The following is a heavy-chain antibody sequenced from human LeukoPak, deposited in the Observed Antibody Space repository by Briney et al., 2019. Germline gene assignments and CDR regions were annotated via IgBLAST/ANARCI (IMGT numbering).Heavy chain of an antibody. CDR2: MNPNSGNT. CDR1: GYTFTSYD. CDR3: ARAPLSVLRYFDWLHGPIDY. V-gene: IGHV1-8*01. Sequence: ASVKVSCKASGYTFTSYDINWVRQATGQGLEWVGWMNPNSGNTGYAQKFQGRVTMTRNTSISTAYMELSSLRSEDTAVYYCARAPLSVLRYFDWLHGPIDYWGQGTLVTVSS. J-gene: IGHJ4*02. D-gene: IGHD3-9*01.